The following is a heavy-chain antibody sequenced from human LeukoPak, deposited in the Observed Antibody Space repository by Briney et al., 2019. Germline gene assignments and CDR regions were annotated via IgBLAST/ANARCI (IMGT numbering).Heavy chain of an antibody. CDR1: GGTFSSYA. CDR3: ARDSHIVVVPAAMPASWFGP. J-gene: IGHJ5*02. Sequence: ASVKVSCKASGGTFSSYAISWVRQAPGQGLEWMGGIIPIFGTANYAQKFQGRVTITADESTSTAYMELSSLRSEDTAVYYCARDSHIVVVPAAMPASWFGPWGQGTLVTVSS. D-gene: IGHD2-2*01. V-gene: IGHV1-69*13. CDR2: IIPIFGTA.